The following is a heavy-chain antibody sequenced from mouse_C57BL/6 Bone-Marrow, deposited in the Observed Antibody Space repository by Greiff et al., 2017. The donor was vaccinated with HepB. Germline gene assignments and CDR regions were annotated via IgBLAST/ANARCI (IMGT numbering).Heavy chain of an antibody. CDR2: IDPETGGT. CDR1: GYTFTDYE. D-gene: IGHD4-1*01. Sequence: VQLQQSGAELVRPGASVTLSCKASGYTFTDYEMHWVKQTPVHGLEWIGAIDPETGGTAYNQKFKGKAILTADKSSSTAYMELRSLTSEDSAVYYCTRDWERTYYFDDWGQGTTLTVSS. V-gene: IGHV1-15*01. CDR3: TRDWERTYYFDD. J-gene: IGHJ2*01.